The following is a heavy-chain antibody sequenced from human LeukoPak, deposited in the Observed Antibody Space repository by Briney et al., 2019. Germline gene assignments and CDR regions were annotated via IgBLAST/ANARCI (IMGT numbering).Heavy chain of an antibody. CDR2: IYYSGST. CDR3: ARAGSSGWYGEY. D-gene: IGHD6-19*01. CDR1: GGSISSXY. J-gene: IGHJ4*02. V-gene: IGHV4-59*01. Sequence: ETXSLTCTVSGGSISSXYWSWIRQPPGKGLEWIGYIYYSGSTNYNPSLKSRVTISVDTSKNQFSLKLSSVTAADTAVYYCARAGSSGWYGEYWGQGALVTVXS.